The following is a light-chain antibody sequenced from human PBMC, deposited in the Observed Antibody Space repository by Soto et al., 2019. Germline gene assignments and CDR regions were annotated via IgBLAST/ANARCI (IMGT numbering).Light chain of an antibody. CDR2: GAS. V-gene: IGKV3-20*01. CDR1: QSVSSSY. Sequence: EIVLTQSPGTLSLSPGERATLSCRASQSVSSSYLAWYQQKPGQAPRLLIYGASYRATGIPDRFSGSGSGTDFTLTISRLEPVDFALYYCQYYGTSPVTFGGGSKVEIK. CDR3: QYYGTSPVT. J-gene: IGKJ4*01.